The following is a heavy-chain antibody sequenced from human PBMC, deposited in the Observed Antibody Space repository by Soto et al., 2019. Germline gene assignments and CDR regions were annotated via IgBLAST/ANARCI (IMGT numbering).Heavy chain of an antibody. CDR1: GFTFSSYA. CDR3: ARGDYYDSSGYHLS. CDR2: ISYDGSNK. J-gene: IGHJ5*02. D-gene: IGHD3-22*01. Sequence: SLRLSCAASGFTFSSYAMHWVRQAPGKGLEWVAVISYDGSNKYYADSVKGRFTISRDNSKNTLYLQMNSLRAEDTAVYYCARGDYYDSSGYHLSWGQGTLVTVSS. V-gene: IGHV3-30-3*01.